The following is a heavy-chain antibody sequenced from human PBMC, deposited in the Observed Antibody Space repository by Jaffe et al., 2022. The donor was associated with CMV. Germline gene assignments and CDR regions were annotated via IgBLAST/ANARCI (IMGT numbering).Heavy chain of an antibody. CDR1: GGTFSSYA. D-gene: IGHD3-22*01. CDR2: IIPILGIA. Sequence: QVQLVQSGAEVKKPGSSVKVSCKASGGTFSSYAISWVRQAPGQGLEWMGRIIPILGIANYAQKFQGRVTITADKSTSTAYMELSSLRSEDTAVYYCAREYYYDSSGYYPLDYWGQGTLVTVSS. J-gene: IGHJ4*02. CDR3: AREYYYDSSGYYPLDY. V-gene: IGHV1-69*09.